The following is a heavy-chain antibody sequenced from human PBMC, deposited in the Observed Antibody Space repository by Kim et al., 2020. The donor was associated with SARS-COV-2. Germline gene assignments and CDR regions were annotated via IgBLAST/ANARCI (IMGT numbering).Heavy chain of an antibody. D-gene: IGHD5-12*01. Sequence: GGSLRLSCAASGFTFSSYWMSWVRQAPGKGLEWVANIKQDGSEKYYVDSVKGRFTISRDNAKNSLYLQMNSLRAEDTAVYYCARDETRRDSGYGNWGQGTLVTVSS. CDR2: IKQDGSEK. CDR1: GFTFSSYW. J-gene: IGHJ4*02. CDR3: ARDETRRDSGYGN. V-gene: IGHV3-7*03.